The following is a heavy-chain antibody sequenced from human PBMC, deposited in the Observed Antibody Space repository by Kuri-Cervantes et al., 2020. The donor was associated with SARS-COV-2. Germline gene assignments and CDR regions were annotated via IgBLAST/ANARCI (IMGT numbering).Heavy chain of an antibody. CDR2: ISSSSTI. Sequence: GGSLRLSCAASGFTFSSYSMNWVRQAPGKGLEWVSYISSSSTIYYADSVKGRFTISRDNAKNSLYLQMNSLRAEDTAVYYCARDGWTYCGGDCYYDCYFDYWGQGTLVTVSS. CDR1: GFTFSSYS. CDR3: ARDGWTYCGGDCYYDCYFDY. V-gene: IGHV3-48*01. J-gene: IGHJ4*02. D-gene: IGHD2-21*01.